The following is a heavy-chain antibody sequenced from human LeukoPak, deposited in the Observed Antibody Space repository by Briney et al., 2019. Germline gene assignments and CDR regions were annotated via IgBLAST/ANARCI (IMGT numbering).Heavy chain of an antibody. CDR3: ARGLVHDTSGYYSDY. J-gene: IGHJ4*02. CDR2: ISSSSDFI. V-gene: IGHV3-21*01. CDR1: GFTFSSYS. D-gene: IGHD3-22*01. Sequence: GGSLRLSCAASGFTFSSYSLTWVRQAPGRGLEWVSSISSSSDFINYADSVKGRFTISRDNAKNSLYLQMNSLRAEDTAVYYCARGLVHDTSGYYSDYWGQGILVTVSS.